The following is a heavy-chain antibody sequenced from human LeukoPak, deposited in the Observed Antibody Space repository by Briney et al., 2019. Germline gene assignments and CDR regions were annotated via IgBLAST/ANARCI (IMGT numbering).Heavy chain of an antibody. CDR1: GYTFTGYY. V-gene: IGHV1-2*02. Sequence: ASVKVSCKASGYTFTGYYMHWVRQAPGQGLEWMGWINPNSGGTNYSQKFQGRVTMTRDTSISTAYMELSRLRSDGTAVYYCATGIAAAGTLDYWGQGTLVTVSS. J-gene: IGHJ4*02. D-gene: IGHD6-13*01. CDR3: ATGIAAAGTLDY. CDR2: INPNSGGT.